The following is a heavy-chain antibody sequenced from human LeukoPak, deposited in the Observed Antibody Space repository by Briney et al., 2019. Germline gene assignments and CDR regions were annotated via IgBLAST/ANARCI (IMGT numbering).Heavy chain of an antibody. Sequence: GGSLRLSCAASGFTFSTYSMHWVRQAPGEGLVWVSRNADSVKGRFTTSRDNAKNTLYLQMNSLRAEDTAVYYCTRHVDATRWYDPWGQGTLVTVSS. J-gene: IGHJ5*02. V-gene: IGHV3-74*01. CDR3: TRHVDATRWYDP. CDR1: GFTFSTYS. D-gene: IGHD2-15*01.